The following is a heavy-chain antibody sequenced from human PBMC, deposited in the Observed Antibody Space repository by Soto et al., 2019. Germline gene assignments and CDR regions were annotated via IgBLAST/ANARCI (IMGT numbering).Heavy chain of an antibody. Sequence: EVQLLESGGGLVQPGGSLRLSCAASGFTFSSYAMSWVRQAPGKGLEWVSAISGSGGSTYYADSVKGRFTISRDNSKNTLHTPMNSLRAEDTAVYYCAKAPSYYNVFDYWGQGTLVTVSS. V-gene: IGHV3-23*01. J-gene: IGHJ4*02. CDR2: ISGSGGST. CDR3: AKAPSYYNVFDY. D-gene: IGHD3-10*01. CDR1: GFTFSSYA.